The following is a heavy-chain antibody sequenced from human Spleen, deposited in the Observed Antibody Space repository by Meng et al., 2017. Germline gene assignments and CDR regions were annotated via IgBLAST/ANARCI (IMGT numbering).Heavy chain of an antibody. V-gene: IGHV3-33*01. D-gene: IGHD3-10*01. CDR3: ARMALFYYGMDV. CDR1: GFTFSSYG. CDR2: IWYDGSNK. J-gene: IGHJ6*02. Sequence: GESLKISCAASGFTFSSYGMHWVRQAPGKGLEWVAVIWYDGSNKYYADSVKGRFTISRDNSKNTLYLQMNSLRAEDTAVYYCARMALFYYGMDVWGQGTTVTVSS.